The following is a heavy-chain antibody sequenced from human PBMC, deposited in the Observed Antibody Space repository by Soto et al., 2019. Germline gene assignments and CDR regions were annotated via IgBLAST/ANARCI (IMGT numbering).Heavy chain of an antibody. D-gene: IGHD3-22*01. J-gene: IGHJ5*02. Sequence: QLQLQESGSGLVKPSQTLSLTCAVSGGSISSVGYSWSWIRQPPGKGLEWIGYIYHGGSTYYNPSPKRPGNTSVDRSKHQSSLKVCSVSAADTTVYSCARAITTLRNHDCFDPWGQGTLVTVS. V-gene: IGHV4-30-2*01. CDR3: ARAITTLRNHDCFDP. CDR1: GGSISSVGYS. CDR2: IYHGGST.